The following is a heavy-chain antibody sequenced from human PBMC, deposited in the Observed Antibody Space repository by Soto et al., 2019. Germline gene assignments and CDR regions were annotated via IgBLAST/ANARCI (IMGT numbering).Heavy chain of an antibody. CDR2: ISDSGGLT. CDR1: GVTFSSHP. J-gene: IGHJ3*02. D-gene: IGHD6-6*01. Sequence: GSLRIASAASGVTFSSHPMSWVRQAPERGLERVSGISDSGGLTYNADSVKGRFTISRDNSKNTLYLQMNSLRAEDTVLYYCARRAFGSSRSFDIWGQGTMVTVS. V-gene: IGHV3-23*01. CDR3: ARRAFGSSRSFDI.